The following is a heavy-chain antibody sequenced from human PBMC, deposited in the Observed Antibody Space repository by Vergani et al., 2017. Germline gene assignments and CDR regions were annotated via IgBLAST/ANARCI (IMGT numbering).Heavy chain of an antibody. CDR3: ARTWSGYGGKFRR. Sequence: QLQLQESGPGLVKPSETLSLTCPVSGGSISSSSYYWGWIRQPPGKGLEWIGSIYYSGSTYYNPSLKSRVTISVDTSKNQFSLKLSSVTAADTAVYYCARTWSGYGGKFRRWGQGTLVTVSS. J-gene: IGHJ4*02. CDR1: GGSISSSSYY. D-gene: IGHD4-23*01. CDR2: IYYSGST. V-gene: IGHV4-39*07.